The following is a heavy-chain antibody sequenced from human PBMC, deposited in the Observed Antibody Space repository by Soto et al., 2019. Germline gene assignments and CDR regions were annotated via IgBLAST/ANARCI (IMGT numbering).Heavy chain of an antibody. Sequence: QVQLVQSGAEVKKPGASVKVSCKASGYTFTSYDINWVRQATGQGPEWMGWMNPNSGNTGYAQKFQGRVTMTRNTSISTAYMELSSLRSEATAVYYCARHRSGIQLRYYYYGMDVWGQGTTVTVSS. CDR1: GYTFTSYD. CDR2: MNPNSGNT. V-gene: IGHV1-8*01. CDR3: ARHRSGIQLRYYYYGMDV. D-gene: IGHD5-18*01. J-gene: IGHJ6*02.